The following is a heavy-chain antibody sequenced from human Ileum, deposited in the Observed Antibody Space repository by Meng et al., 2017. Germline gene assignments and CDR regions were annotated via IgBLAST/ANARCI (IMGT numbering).Heavy chain of an antibody. V-gene: IGHV3-30*18. Sequence: QVQMVESGGGVVQPGGSLRLPCVASGFTFRNSGMHWVRQAPGKGLEWVAAIANDGSKKFYADSVKGRFTISRGNSENTLYLQMNSLRPEDTSVYYCAKDNTDWNYDTSYFYIDHWGQGTLVTVSS. D-gene: IGHD3-22*01. CDR2: IANDGSKK. CDR3: AKDNTDWNYDTSYFYIDH. CDR1: GFTFRNSG. J-gene: IGHJ4*02.